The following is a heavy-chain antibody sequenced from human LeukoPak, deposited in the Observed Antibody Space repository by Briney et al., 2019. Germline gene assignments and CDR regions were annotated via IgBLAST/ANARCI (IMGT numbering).Heavy chain of an antibody. CDR1: RFSFSHYW. D-gene: IGHD3-16*01. J-gene: IGHJ4*02. CDR3: LGGVAADY. Sequence: GGSLRLSCAASRFSFSHYWMTWVRQAPGKGVEWVANINQDASDKHYADSVKGRFTISRDNAKGSLYLQMNSLRVEDTAVYYCLGGVAADYWGRGTLVTVSS. V-gene: IGHV3-7*01. CDR2: INQDASDK.